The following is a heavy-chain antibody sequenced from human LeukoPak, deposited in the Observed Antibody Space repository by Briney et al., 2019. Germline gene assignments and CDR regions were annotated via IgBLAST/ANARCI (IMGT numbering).Heavy chain of an antibody. J-gene: IGHJ4*02. CDR2: IGGDAVST. CDR1: GFTFSSYA. Sequence: GGSLRLSCTASGFTFSSYAMSWVRQAPGKGLEWVSAIGGDAVSTYYADSVKGRFSISRDNSKNTLYLQMNSLRADDTAVYYCAKDLWKADYWGQGTLVTVSS. V-gene: IGHV3-23*01. CDR3: AKDLWKADY. D-gene: IGHD3-3*01.